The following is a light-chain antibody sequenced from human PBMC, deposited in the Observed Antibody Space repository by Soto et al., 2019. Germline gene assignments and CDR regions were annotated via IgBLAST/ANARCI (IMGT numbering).Light chain of an antibody. CDR2: DAY. J-gene: IGKJ5*01. CDR1: QSFRGL. Sequence: EVVLTQSPVTLSLSPGERATLSCRASQSFRGLLAWYQQKPGQAPRLLIYDAYNRATGIPPRFSGSGSGTDFTLTISRLETEDFAVFYCQQYGTSEIIFGQGTRLEIK. CDR3: QQYGTSEII. V-gene: IGKV3-11*01.